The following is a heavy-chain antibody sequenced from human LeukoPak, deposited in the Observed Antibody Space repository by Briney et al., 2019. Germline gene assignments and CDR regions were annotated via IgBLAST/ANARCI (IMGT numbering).Heavy chain of an antibody. D-gene: IGHD6-13*01. CDR2: ISYDGSNK. CDR1: GFTFSSYA. CDR3: ARDLGSSSWYGMDV. J-gene: IGHJ6*02. Sequence: GGSLRLSCAASGFTFSSYAMHWVRQAPGKGLEWVAVISYDGSNKYYADSVKGRFTISRDNSKNTLYLQMNSLRAEDTAVYYCARDLGSSSWYGMDVWAKGPRSPSP. V-gene: IGHV3-30-3*01.